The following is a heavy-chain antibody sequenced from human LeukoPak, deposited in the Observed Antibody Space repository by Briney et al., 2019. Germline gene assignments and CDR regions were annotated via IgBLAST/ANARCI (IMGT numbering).Heavy chain of an antibody. CDR2: IYYSGYT. J-gene: IGHJ4*02. CDR3: ASGSESWGLLPKFYFDY. D-gene: IGHD1-26*01. CDR1: GGSISSYY. Sequence: SETLSLTCTVSGGSISSYYWSWIRQPPGKGLERIGYIYYSGYTDHNPSLKSRVTISIDTSKNQFSLKLSSVTAADTAVYYCASGSESWGLLPKFYFDYWGQGTLVTVSS. V-gene: IGHV4-59*01.